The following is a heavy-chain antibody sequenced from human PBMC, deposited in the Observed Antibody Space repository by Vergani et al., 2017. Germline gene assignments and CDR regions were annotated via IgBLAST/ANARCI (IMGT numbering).Heavy chain of an antibody. Sequence: EVQLVESGGGLVKPGGSLRLSCAASGFTFSSYSMNWVRQAPGKGLEWVSSISSSSSYIYYADSVKGRFTISRDNAKNSLYLQMNSLRAEDTAVYYCAITYYYDSSGYYTDAFDIWGQGTMVTVSS. V-gene: IGHV3-21*01. CDR3: AITYYYDSSGYYTDAFDI. D-gene: IGHD3-22*01. J-gene: IGHJ3*02. CDR1: GFTFSSYS. CDR2: ISSSSSYI.